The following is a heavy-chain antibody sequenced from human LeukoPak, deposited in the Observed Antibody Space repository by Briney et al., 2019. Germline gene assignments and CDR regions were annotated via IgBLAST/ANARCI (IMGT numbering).Heavy chain of an antibody. CDR2: ISYDGSNK. Sequence: GGSLRLSCAASGFTFSSYGMHCVRQAPGKGLEWVAVISYDGSNKYYADSVKGRFTISRDNSKNTLYLQMNSLGAEDTAVYYCAKDLNYYDSSGYPGDAFDIWGQGTMVTVSS. J-gene: IGHJ3*02. D-gene: IGHD3-22*01. V-gene: IGHV3-30*18. CDR3: AKDLNYYDSSGYPGDAFDI. CDR1: GFTFSSYG.